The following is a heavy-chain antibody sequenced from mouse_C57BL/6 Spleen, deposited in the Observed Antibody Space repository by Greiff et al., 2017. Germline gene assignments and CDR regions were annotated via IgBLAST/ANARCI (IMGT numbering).Heavy chain of an antibody. Sequence: EVQGVESGGGLVKPGGSLKLSCAASGFTFSSYAMSWVRQTPEKRLEWVATISDGGSYTYYPDNVKGRFTISRDNAKNNLYLQMSHLKSEDTAMYYCARDEAAYYDYGFAYWGQGTLVTVSA. CDR1: GFTFSSYA. D-gene: IGHD2-4*01. V-gene: IGHV5-4*01. CDR3: ARDEAAYYDYGFAY. J-gene: IGHJ3*01. CDR2: ISDGGSYT.